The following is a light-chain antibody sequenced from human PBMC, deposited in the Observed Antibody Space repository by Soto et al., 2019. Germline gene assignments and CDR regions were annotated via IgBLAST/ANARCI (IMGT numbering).Light chain of an antibody. J-gene: IGKJ1*01. CDR3: QQRSNWAPDSWT. CDR1: QSVSSY. CDR2: DAS. V-gene: IGKV3-11*01. Sequence: EIVLTQSPATLSLSPGERATLACRASQSVSSYLAWYQQKPGQAPRLLIYDASNRSTGIPARFSGSGSGTDFTLTISRLEPEDYAVYYCQQRSNWAPDSWTFGQGTNVEIK.